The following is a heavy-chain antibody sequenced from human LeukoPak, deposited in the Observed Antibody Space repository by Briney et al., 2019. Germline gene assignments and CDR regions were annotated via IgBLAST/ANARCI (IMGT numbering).Heavy chain of an antibody. D-gene: IGHD6-13*01. CDR3: ARARGIAAASY. V-gene: IGHV3-21*01. J-gene: IGHJ4*02. CDR2: ISSSSSYI. CDR1: GFTFSSHG. Sequence: GGSLRLSCAASGFTFSSHGMSWVRQAPGKGLEWVSSISSSSSYIYYADSVKGRFTISRDNAKNSLYLQMNSLRAEDTAVYYCARARGIAAASYWGQGTLVTVSS.